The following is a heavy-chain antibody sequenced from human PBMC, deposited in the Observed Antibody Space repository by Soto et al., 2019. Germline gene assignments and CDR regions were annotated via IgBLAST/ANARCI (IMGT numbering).Heavy chain of an antibody. CDR2: RYYSGST. CDR1: GASIRSYY. V-gene: IGHV4-59*01. J-gene: IGHJ4*02. Sequence: QVHLQESGPGLVKPSETLSLTCTVSGASIRSYYWSWIRQPPGKGLEWIGLRYYSGSTTYNPTLNSRGTISVATSKNLFPLKLCSVTASDTAVYYCARDQNGSTDLDYWGQGILVTVSS. D-gene: IGHD1-26*01. CDR3: ARDQNGSTDLDY.